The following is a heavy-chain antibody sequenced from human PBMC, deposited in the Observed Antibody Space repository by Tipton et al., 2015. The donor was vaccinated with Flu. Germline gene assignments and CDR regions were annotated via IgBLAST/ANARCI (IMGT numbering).Heavy chain of an antibody. D-gene: IGHD2-21*01. J-gene: IGHJ4*02. CDR2: IYYSGST. CDR3: ARWVGILLRAYYFDY. Sequence: TLSLTCTVSGGSISSSSYYWGWIRQPPGKGLEWIGSIYYSGSTYYNPSLKSRVTISVDTPKNQFSLELSSVTAADTAVYYCARWVGILLRAYYFDYWGQGTLVTVSS. V-gene: IGHV4-39*01. CDR1: GGSISSSSYY.